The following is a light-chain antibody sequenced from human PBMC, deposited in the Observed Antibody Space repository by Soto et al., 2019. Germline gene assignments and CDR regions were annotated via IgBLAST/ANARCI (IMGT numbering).Light chain of an antibody. Sequence: QPVLTQSPSASASLGASVKLTCTLSSGHSSYAIAWHQQKPEKGPRYLMRIDSDGSHTKEDGIPDRFSGSISGAERYLTISSLQSEDEADYYCQTWDTGIVVFGGGTKLTVL. CDR1: SGHSSYA. V-gene: IGLV4-69*01. J-gene: IGLJ2*01. CDR2: IDSDGSH. CDR3: QTWDTGIVV.